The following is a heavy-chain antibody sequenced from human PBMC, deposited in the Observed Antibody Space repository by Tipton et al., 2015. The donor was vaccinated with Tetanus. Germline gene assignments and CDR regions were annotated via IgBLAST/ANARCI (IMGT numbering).Heavy chain of an antibody. D-gene: IGHD2/OR15-2a*01. Sequence: TLSLTCIVSGDSISTSTYYWGWIRQPPGKGLEWIGTFYSGGSIFYNPSFKSRATISVDTPKNQISLRLTSVASADTAVYYCARHSSWFDPWGQGTLVTVSS. V-gene: IGHV4-39*01. CDR1: GDSISTSTYY. J-gene: IGHJ5*02. CDR2: FYSGGSI. CDR3: ARHSSWFDP.